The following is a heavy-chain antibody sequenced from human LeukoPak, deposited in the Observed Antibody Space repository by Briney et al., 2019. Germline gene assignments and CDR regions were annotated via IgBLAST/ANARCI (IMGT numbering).Heavy chain of an antibody. D-gene: IGHD3-22*01. V-gene: IGHV3-53*01. Sequence: GGSLRLSCAASGFTFSSYWMHWVRQAPGKGLEWVSVIYSGGSTYYADSVKGRFTISRDNSKNTLYLQMNSLRAEDTAVYYCAKGPYYYDSSDYWGQGTLVTVSS. CDR2: IYSGGST. CDR3: AKGPYYYDSSDY. J-gene: IGHJ4*02. CDR1: GFTFSSYW.